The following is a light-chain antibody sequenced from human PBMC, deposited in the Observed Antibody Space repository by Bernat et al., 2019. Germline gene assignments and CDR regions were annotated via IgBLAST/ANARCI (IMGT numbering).Light chain of an antibody. V-gene: IGLV2-23*02. CDR2: EVS. CDR1: SSDVGRYNL. J-gene: IGLJ3*02. Sequence: QSALTQPASVSGSPGQSITISCTGTSSDVGRYNLVSWYQQHPGEAPKLLFYEVSKRPSGVSNRFSGSKSGNPASLTISGLQAEDEADYYCCSYAGSSTLVFGGGTKLTVL. CDR3: CSYAGSSTLV.